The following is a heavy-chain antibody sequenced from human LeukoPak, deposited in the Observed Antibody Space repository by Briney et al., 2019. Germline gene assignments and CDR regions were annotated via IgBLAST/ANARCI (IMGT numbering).Heavy chain of an antibody. J-gene: IGHJ6*03. CDR2: INPHRGGT. V-gene: IGHV1-2*02. D-gene: IGHD2-15*01. CDR3: ARGVVAATFYYYMDV. CDR1: GYTFTGYY. Sequence: GASVKVSCKASGYTFTGYYMHWVRQAPGQGLEWMGWINPHRGGTNYAPKFQGRVSMTRDTSISTAYMELSRLRSDDTAVYYCARGVVAATFYYYMDVWGKGTTVTVSS.